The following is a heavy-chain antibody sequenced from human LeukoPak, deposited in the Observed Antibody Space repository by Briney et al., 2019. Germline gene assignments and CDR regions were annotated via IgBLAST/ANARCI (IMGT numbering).Heavy chain of an antibody. J-gene: IGHJ4*02. Sequence: ASVKVSCKASGYTFTAYYMHWVRQAPGQGPEWMGWINPNSGGTNYAQKFQGRVTMTRNTSISTAYMELSRLRSDDTAVYYCASNLYSSSSVDFWGQGTLVTVSS. CDR2: INPNSGGT. CDR3: ASNLYSSSSVDF. CDR1: GYTFTAYY. D-gene: IGHD6-6*01. V-gene: IGHV1-2*02.